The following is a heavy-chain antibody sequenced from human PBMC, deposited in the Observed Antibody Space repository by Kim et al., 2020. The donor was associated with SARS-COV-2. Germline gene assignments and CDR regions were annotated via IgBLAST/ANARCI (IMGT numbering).Heavy chain of an antibody. CDR2: IKSKTDGGTT. D-gene: IGHD4-17*01. CDR3: TTDLSDYGGNSGYYYYGMDV. CDR1: GFTFSNAW. J-gene: IGHJ6*02. V-gene: IGHV3-15*01. Sequence: GGSLRLSCAASGFTFSNAWMSWVRQAPGKGLEWVGRIKSKTDGGTTDYAAPVKGRFTISRDDSKNTLYLQMNSLKTEDTAVYYCTTDLSDYGGNSGYYYYGMDVWGQGTTVTVSS.